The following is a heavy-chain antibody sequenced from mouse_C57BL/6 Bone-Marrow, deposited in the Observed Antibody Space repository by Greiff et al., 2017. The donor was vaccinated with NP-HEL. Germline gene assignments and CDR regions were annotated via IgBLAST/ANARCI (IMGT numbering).Heavy chain of an antibody. V-gene: IGHV14-4*01. CDR3: TTDYGSRTGGVYYFDY. J-gene: IGHJ2*01. Sequence: VQLQQSGAELVRPGASVKLSCTASGFNIKDDYMHWVKQRPEQGLEWIGWIDPENGDTEYASKLQGKATITADTSSNTAYLQLSSLTSEDTAVYYCTTDYGSRTGGVYYFDYWGKGTTLTVSS. D-gene: IGHD1-1*01. CDR1: GFNIKDDY. CDR2: IDPENGDT.